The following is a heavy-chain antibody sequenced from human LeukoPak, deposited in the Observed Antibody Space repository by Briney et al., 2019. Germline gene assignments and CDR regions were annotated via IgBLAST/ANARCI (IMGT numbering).Heavy chain of an antibody. CDR3: ARENWAYSSGWYYYFDY. V-gene: IGHV6-1*01. CDR1: GDSVSSNSAA. D-gene: IGHD6-19*01. CDR2: TYYRSKLYN. J-gene: IGHJ4*02. Sequence: SQTLSLTCAISGDSVSSNSAAWNWIRQSPSRGLEWLGRTYYRSKLYNDYAVSVKSRITINPDTSKNQFSLQLNSVTPEDTAVYYCARENWAYSSGWYYYFDYWGQGTLVTVSS.